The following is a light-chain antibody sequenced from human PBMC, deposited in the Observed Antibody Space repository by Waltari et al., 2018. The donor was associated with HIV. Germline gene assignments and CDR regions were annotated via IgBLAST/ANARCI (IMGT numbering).Light chain of an antibody. Sequence: QSALTQPASVSGSPGQSLTISCTGTSSDVGAYEYVSWYQQHPGKAPKLIIYEVNNRPSGVSDRFSGSKSGDTASLTISGLHVEDEADYYCRSFSNTNHVLFGGGTKLTVL. J-gene: IGLJ3*02. CDR1: SSDVGAYEY. V-gene: IGLV2-14*01. CDR3: RSFSNTNHVL. CDR2: EVN.